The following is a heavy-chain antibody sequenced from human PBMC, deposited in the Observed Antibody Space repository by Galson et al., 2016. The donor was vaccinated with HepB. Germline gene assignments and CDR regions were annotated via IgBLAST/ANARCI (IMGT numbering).Heavy chain of an antibody. Sequence: SLRLSCAASGFTFSNFLIHWVRQPPGKGLEYVSGISRSGTSTDYADFVKGRFTISRDNSNSMLFLQMSSLRADDTAVYYCARRHEYCPPVGCSVDYWGQGILVTVAS. D-gene: IGHD2/OR15-2a*01. V-gene: IGHV3-64*04. J-gene: IGHJ4*02. CDR1: GFTFSNFL. CDR2: ISRSGTST. CDR3: ARRHEYCPPVGCSVDY.